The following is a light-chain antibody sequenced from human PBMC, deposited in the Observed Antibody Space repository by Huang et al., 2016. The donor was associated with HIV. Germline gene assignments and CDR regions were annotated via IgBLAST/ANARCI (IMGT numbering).Light chain of an antibody. Sequence: AIHMTQSPSSLSAFVGDRVAITCRASQGIRSDLGWYQHKPGKAPKLLISTASSLRSGVPSRFSCSGSDTNFTLTISSLQPEDFATYYCLQDYDYPCTFGQGTRVEI. V-gene: IGKV1-6*02. J-gene: IGKJ1*01. CDR3: LQDYDYPCT. CDR2: TAS. CDR1: QGIRSD.